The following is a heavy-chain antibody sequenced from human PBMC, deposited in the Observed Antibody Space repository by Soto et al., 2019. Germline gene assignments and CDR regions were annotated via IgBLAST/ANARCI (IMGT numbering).Heavy chain of an antibody. Sequence: PGGSLRLSCAASGFTFSSYAMSWVRQAPGKGLEWVSAISGSGGSTYYADSVKGRFTISRDNSKNTLYLQMNSLRAEDTAVYYCAKPVLDIIVATMGGAADAFDIWGQGTMVTVSS. D-gene: IGHD5-12*01. J-gene: IGHJ3*02. CDR2: ISGSGGST. CDR3: AKPVLDIIVATMGGAADAFDI. CDR1: GFTFSSYA. V-gene: IGHV3-23*01.